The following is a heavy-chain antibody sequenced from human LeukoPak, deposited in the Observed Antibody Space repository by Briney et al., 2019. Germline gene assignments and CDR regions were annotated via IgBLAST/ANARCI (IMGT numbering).Heavy chain of an antibody. J-gene: IGHJ3*02. CDR2: INPNSGGT. D-gene: IGHD3-22*01. V-gene: IGHV1-2*02. CDR3: ARDWESYYYDSSGYYGPDAFDI. CDR1: GYTFTGYY. Sequence: ASVKVSCKASGYTFTGYYMHWVRQAPGQGLEWMGWINPNSGGTNYAQKFQGRVTMTRDTSISTAYMELSRLRSDDTAVYYCARDWESYYYDSSGYYGPDAFDIWGQGTMVTVSS.